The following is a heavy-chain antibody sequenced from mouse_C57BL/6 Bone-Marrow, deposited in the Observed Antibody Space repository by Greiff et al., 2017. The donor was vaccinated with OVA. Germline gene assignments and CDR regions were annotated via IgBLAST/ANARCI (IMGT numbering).Heavy chain of an antibody. Sequence: QVQLKQSGAELVRPGTSVKMSCKASGYTFTNYWIGWAKQRPGHGLEWIGDIYPGGGYTNYNEKLKGKATLTADKSSSTAYMQFSSLTSEDSAIYYCARWLLLSMDYWGQGTSVTVSS. CDR3: ARWLLLSMDY. D-gene: IGHD2-3*01. CDR2: IYPGGGYT. CDR1: GYTFTNYW. J-gene: IGHJ4*01. V-gene: IGHV1-63*01.